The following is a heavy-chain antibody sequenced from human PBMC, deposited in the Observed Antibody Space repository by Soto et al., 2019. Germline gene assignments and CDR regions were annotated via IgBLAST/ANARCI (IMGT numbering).Heavy chain of an antibody. CDR3: ARDRVVRLGELSLSFDY. CDR2: IWYDGSNK. V-gene: IGHV3-33*01. CDR1: GFTFSSYG. D-gene: IGHD3-16*02. J-gene: IGHJ4*02. Sequence: QVQLVESGGGVVQPGRSLRLSCAASGFTFSSYGMHWVRQAPGKGLEWVAVIWYDGSNKYYADSVKGRFTISRDNSKNTLYLQMNILRAEDTAVYYCARDRVVRLGELSLSFDYWGQGTLVTVSS.